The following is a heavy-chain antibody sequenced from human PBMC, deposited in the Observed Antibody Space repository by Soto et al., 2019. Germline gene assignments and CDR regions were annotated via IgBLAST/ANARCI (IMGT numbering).Heavy chain of an antibody. J-gene: IGHJ5*02. V-gene: IGHV3-11*01. CDR2: ISSSGSTI. CDR1: GFTFSDYY. Sequence: QVQLVESGGGLVKPGGSLRLSCAASGFTFSDYYMSWIRQAPGKGLEWVSYISSSGSTIYYADSVKGRFTISRDNAKKSLDLQMNSLRAEDTAVYYCARDNTVVTASDSFDPWGQGTLGHVSS. D-gene: IGHD2-15*01. CDR3: ARDNTVVTASDSFDP.